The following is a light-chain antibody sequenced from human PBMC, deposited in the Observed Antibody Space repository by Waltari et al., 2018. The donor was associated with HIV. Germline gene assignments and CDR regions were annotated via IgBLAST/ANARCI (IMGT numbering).Light chain of an antibody. Sequence: QSVLTQPPSVSGAPGQRVTIRCTGITSHIGAVYDFHWYQHPPGTAPKLLIYGNNNRPSGVPDRFSGSRSGTSSSLAITGLQAEDEAVYYCQSYDSSLSVNWVFGGGTKLTVL. CDR1: TSHIGAVYD. V-gene: IGLV1-40*01. CDR3: QSYDSSLSVNWV. CDR2: GNN. J-gene: IGLJ3*02.